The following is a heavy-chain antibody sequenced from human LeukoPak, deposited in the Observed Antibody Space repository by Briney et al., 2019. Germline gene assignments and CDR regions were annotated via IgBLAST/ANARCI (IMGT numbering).Heavy chain of an antibody. J-gene: IGHJ4*02. CDR1: GGSISSSSYY. CDR2: IYYSGST. CDR3: AREGYSSGWYRVDY. Sequence: PSETLSLTCTVSGGSISSSSYYWSWIWQPPGKGLEWIGYIYYSGSTNYNPSLKSRVTISLDTSKNQFSLKLSSVTAADTAVYYCAREGYSSGWYRVDYWGQGTLVTVSS. D-gene: IGHD6-19*01. V-gene: IGHV4-61*01.